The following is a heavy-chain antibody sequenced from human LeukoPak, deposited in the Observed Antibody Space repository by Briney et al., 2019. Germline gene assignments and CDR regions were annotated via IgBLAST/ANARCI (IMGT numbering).Heavy chain of an antibody. D-gene: IGHD3-22*01. CDR2: IYCGST. CDR3: ARSPDYYDSSGYYLDY. CDR1: GGSISSSSYY. J-gene: IGHJ4*02. V-gene: IGHV4-39*07. Sequence: SETLSLTCTVSGGSISSSSYYWGWIRQPPGKGLEWIGSIYCGSTYYNPSLKSRVTISVDTSKNQFSLKLSSVTAADTAVYYCARSPDYYDSSGYYLDYWGQGTLVTVSS.